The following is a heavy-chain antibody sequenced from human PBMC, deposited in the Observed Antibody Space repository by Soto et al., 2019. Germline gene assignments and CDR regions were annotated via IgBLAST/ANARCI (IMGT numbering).Heavy chain of an antibody. CDR1: GYSINSGYY. J-gene: IGHJ4*02. V-gene: IGHV4-38-2*01. CDR2: LHYSGST. D-gene: IGHD6-13*01. Sequence: SETLSLTCAVSGYSINSGYYWGCIRQPPGKGLEWIGSLHYSGSTYYNPSINSRVTISVDTSKNQFSLKLSSVTAADTAVYYCARAGVAAGKSRPFDYWGQGTLVTVSS. CDR3: ARAGVAAGKSRPFDY.